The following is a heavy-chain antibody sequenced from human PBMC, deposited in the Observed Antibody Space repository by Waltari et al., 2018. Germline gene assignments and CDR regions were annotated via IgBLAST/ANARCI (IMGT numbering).Heavy chain of an antibody. CDR3: ARDEYSYGVYYYYYMDV. J-gene: IGHJ6*03. CDR1: GFTFSSYS. Sequence: AASGFTFSSYSMNWVRQAPGKGLEWVSYISGSSSTIYYADSVKGRFTISRDNAKNSLYLQMNSLRAEDTAVYYCARDEYSYGVYYYYYMDVWGKGTTVTISS. CDR2: ISGSSSTI. D-gene: IGHD5-18*01. V-gene: IGHV3-48*04.